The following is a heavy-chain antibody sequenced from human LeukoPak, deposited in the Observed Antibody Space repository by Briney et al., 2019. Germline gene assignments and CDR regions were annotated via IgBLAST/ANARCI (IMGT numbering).Heavy chain of an antibody. Sequence: PSETLSLTCTVSDGSISSYYWSWIRQPPGKGLEWIGYIYYSGSTNYNPSLKSRVTISVDTSKNQFSLKLSSVTAADTAVYYCARVSHLVVPAAILWFDPWGQGTLVTVSS. CDR1: DGSISSYY. J-gene: IGHJ5*02. CDR2: IYYSGST. CDR3: ARVSHLVVPAAILWFDP. D-gene: IGHD2-2*02. V-gene: IGHV4-59*01.